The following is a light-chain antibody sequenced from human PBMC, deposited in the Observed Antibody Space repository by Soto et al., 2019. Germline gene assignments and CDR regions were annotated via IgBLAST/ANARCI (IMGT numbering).Light chain of an antibody. CDR3: SSYISSSSPYV. J-gene: IGLJ1*01. Sequence: QSVLTQPASVSGSPGQSITISCTGTSSDDGGYNYVSWYQQHPGKAPKLMIYEVSNRPSGASNRFSGSKSGNTASLTISGLQAEDEADYYCSSYISSSSPYVFGTGTKVTVL. V-gene: IGLV2-14*01. CDR1: SSDDGGYNY. CDR2: EVS.